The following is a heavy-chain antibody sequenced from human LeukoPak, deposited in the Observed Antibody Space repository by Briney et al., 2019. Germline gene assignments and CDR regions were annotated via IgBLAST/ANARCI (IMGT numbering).Heavy chain of an antibody. J-gene: IGHJ4*02. D-gene: IGHD4-17*01. Sequence: ASVTVSFTSSGYTFTNYYMHWVRRAPGQGQEWMGIINPNGGGTTYSQKFQGRVTMTRDTSTTTVYMELSSLTFEDTAVYYCARSLATVTTGASYWGQGTLVTVSS. CDR2: INPNGGGT. V-gene: IGHV1-46*01. CDR1: GYTFTNYY. CDR3: ARSLATVTTGASY.